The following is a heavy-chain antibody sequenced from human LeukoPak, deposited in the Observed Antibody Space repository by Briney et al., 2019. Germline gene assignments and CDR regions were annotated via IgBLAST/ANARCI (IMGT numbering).Heavy chain of an antibody. CDR3: ARDPGDFWSGYLTPPDWYFDL. CDR1: GYIFTSYG. CDR2: ISAYNGNT. J-gene: IGHJ2*01. Sequence: ASVKVSCKASGYIFTSYGISWVRQAPGQGLEWMGWISAYNGNTNYAQKLQGRVTMTTDTSTSTAYMELRSLRSDDTAVYYCARDPGDFWSGYLTPPDWYFDLWGRGTLVTVSS. D-gene: IGHD3-3*01. V-gene: IGHV1-18*01.